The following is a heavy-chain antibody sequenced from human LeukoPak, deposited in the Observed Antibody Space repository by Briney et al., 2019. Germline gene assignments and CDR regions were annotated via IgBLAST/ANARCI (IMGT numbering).Heavy chain of an antibody. Sequence: ASVKVSCKASGYTFTNYGISWVRQAPGQGPEWMGWISAYNGKTNYAQKFQGRVTITADESTSTAYMELSSLRSEDTAVYYCARADVSVDYYDSSGNRYYFDYWGQGTLVTVSS. CDR2: ISAYNGKT. J-gene: IGHJ4*02. CDR1: GYTFTNYG. D-gene: IGHD3-22*01. CDR3: ARADVSVDYYDSSGNRYYFDY. V-gene: IGHV1-18*01.